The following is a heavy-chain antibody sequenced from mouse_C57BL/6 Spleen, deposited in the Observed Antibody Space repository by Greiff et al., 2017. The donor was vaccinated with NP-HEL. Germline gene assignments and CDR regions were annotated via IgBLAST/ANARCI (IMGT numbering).Heavy chain of an antibody. Sequence: EVMLVESGGGLVKPGGSLKLSCAASGFTFSSYAMSWVRQTPEKRLEWVATLSDGGSYTYYPDNVKGRFTISRDNAKNNLYLQMSHLKSEDTAMYYCARDDGSSPYYFDYWGQGTTLTVSS. CDR2: LSDGGSYT. CDR3: ARDDGSSPYYFDY. J-gene: IGHJ2*01. V-gene: IGHV5-4*01. D-gene: IGHD1-1*01. CDR1: GFTFSSYA.